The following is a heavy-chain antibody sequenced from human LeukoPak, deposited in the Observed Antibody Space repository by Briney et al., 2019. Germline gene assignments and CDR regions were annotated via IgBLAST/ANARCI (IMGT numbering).Heavy chain of an antibody. J-gene: IGHJ4*02. CDR1: GYSFTSYW. Sequence: GESLKISCKGSGYSFTSYWIGWVRQMPGKGLEWMGIIYPGDSDTRYSPSFQGQVTISADKSISTAYLQWNSLKASDTAMYYCARGYCSSTSCYTYFDYWGQGTLVTVSS. CDR3: ARGYCSSTSCYTYFDY. D-gene: IGHD2-2*02. V-gene: IGHV5-51*01. CDR2: IYPGDSDT.